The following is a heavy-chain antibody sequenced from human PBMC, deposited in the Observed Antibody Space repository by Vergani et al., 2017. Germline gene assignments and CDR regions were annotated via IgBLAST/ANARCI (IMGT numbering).Heavy chain of an antibody. V-gene: IGHV3-23*04. Sequence: EVQLVESGGGLVKPGGSLRLSCAASGFTFSSYAMSWVRQAPGKGLEWVSAISGSGGSTYYADSVKGRFTIARENSKNTLYLQMNSLRAEDTAVYYCAKIPTRIAARPGFDYWGQGTLVTVSS. CDR2: ISGSGGST. CDR1: GFTFSSYA. CDR3: AKIPTRIAARPGFDY. D-gene: IGHD6-6*01. J-gene: IGHJ4*02.